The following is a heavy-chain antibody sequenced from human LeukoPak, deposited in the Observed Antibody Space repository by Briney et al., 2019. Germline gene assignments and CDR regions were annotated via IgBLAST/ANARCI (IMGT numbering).Heavy chain of an antibody. V-gene: IGHV3-66*01. CDR2: IQGGGAT. CDR3: TRGRVDVSYYDY. D-gene: IGHD2-15*01. CDR1: GITVSSTF. J-gene: IGHJ4*02. Sequence: GGSLRLSCAASGITVSSTFMSWVRQAPGKGPEWISVIQGGGATYYADSVRGRFTIARDSSTNTLHLQMNSLRAEDTAVYYCTRGRVDVSYYDYWGQGTLVTVSS.